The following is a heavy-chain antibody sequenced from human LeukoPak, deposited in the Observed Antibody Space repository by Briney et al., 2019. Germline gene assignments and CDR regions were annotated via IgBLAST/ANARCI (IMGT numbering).Heavy chain of an antibody. D-gene: IGHD6-25*01. V-gene: IGHV3-48*01. J-gene: IGHJ4*02. CDR1: GFTFSNYN. CDR3: ARGRPDYFDY. Sequence: PGGSLRLSCAASGFTFSNYNMNWVRQAPGKGLEWVSYISSSIIYYADSVKGRFTISRDNAKNSLYLQMNSLRAEDRAVYYCARGRPDYFDYWGQGTLVTVSS. CDR2: ISSSII.